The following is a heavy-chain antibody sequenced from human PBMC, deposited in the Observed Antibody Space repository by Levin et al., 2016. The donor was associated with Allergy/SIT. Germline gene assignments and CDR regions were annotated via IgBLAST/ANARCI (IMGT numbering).Heavy chain of an antibody. CDR3: AKDPGRSGWETYYFDY. CDR2: ISSNGGST. V-gene: IGHV3-64*04. J-gene: IGHJ4*02. Sequence: GESLKISCAASGFTFSSYAMHWVRQAPGKGLEYVSAISSNGGSTYYADSVKGRFTISRDNSKNTLYLQMNSLRAEDTAVYYCAKDPGRSGWETYYFDYWGQGTLVTVSS. CDR1: GFTFSSYA. D-gene: IGHD6-19*01.